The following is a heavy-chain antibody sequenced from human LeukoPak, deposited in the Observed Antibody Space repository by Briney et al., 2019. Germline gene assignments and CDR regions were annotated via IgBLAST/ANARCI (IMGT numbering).Heavy chain of an antibody. D-gene: IGHD2-15*01. CDR1: GYTFTGYY. J-gene: IGHJ4*02. Sequence: ASVKVSYKASGYTFTGYYMHWVRQAPGQGLEWMGWINPNSGGTNYAQKFQGRVTMTRDTSISTAYMELSRLRSDDTAVYYCARVDCSGGSCYWVDYWGQGTLVTVSS. V-gene: IGHV1-2*02. CDR2: INPNSGGT. CDR3: ARVDCSGGSCYWVDY.